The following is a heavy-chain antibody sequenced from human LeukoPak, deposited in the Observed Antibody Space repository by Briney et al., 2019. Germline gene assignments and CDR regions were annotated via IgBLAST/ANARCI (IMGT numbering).Heavy chain of an antibody. CDR3: ARGLEAAAGYFDY. CDR1: GFTFDDYA. Sequence: PGRSLRLSCAASGFTFDDYAMHWVRQAPGKGLEWVSGINWNSGNTGYVDSVKGRFTISRDNAKNSLYLQMNSLRAEDTAVYYCARGLEAAAGYFDYWGQGTLVTVSS. J-gene: IGHJ4*02. CDR2: INWNSGNT. D-gene: IGHD6-13*01. V-gene: IGHV3-9*01.